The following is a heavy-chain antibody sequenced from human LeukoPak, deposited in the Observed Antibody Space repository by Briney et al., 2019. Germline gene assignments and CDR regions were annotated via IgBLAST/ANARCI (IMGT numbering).Heavy chain of an antibody. CDR2: ISSSSSYI. CDR1: GFTFSSYS. V-gene: IGHV3-21*01. Sequence: TGGSLRLSCAASGFTFSSYSMNWVRQAPGKGLEWVSSISSSSSYIYYADSVKGRFTISRDNAKNSLYLQMNSLRAEDTAVYYCARVTDYDILTGYSPVDAFDIWGQGTMVTVSS. J-gene: IGHJ3*02. D-gene: IGHD3-9*01. CDR3: ARVTDYDILTGYSPVDAFDI.